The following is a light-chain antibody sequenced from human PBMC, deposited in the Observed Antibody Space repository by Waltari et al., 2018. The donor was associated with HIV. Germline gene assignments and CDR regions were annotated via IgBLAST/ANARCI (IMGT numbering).Light chain of an antibody. Sequence: DIQMTQSPSSLSASVGDRFTITCRASQGISNSLAWYQQKPGKAPKLLFYAASRLESGVPSRFSGSGSGTDYTLTISSLQPEDFATYYCQQYYSTPPLTFGGGTKVEIK. J-gene: IGKJ4*01. CDR3: QQYYSTPPLT. CDR1: QGISNS. V-gene: IGKV1-NL1*01. CDR2: AAS.